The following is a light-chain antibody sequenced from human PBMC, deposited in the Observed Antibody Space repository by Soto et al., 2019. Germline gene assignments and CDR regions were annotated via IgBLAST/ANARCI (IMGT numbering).Light chain of an antibody. CDR3: SSYTTSSTVI. V-gene: IGLV2-14*01. CDR1: DNDVGSYQY. Sequence: QSALTQPASVSGSPGQSITISCTGTDNDVGSYQYVSWFQQHPGKAPKVKIFEVNNRPSGISDRFSGSKSGNTASLTISELQPEDEADYYCSSYTTSSTVIFGGGTKLTVL. CDR2: EVN. J-gene: IGLJ2*01.